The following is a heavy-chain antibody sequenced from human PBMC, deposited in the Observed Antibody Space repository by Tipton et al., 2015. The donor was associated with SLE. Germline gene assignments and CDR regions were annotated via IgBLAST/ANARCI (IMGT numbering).Heavy chain of an antibody. CDR2: ISSSSSTI. D-gene: IGHD3-3*01. J-gene: IGHJ4*02. CDR1: GFTFSSYS. CDR3: ARTRGDFWSGYFDY. Sequence: SLRLSCAASGFTFSSYSMNWVRQAPGKGLEWVSYISSSSSTIYYADSVKGRFTISRDNAKNSLYLQMNSLRAEDTAVYYCARTRGDFWSGYFDYWGQGTLVTVSS. V-gene: IGHV3-48*01.